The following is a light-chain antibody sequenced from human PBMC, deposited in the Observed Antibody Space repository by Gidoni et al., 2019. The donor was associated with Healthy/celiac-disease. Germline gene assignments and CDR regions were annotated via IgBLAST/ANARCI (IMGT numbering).Light chain of an antibody. CDR1: QDIINY. CDR2: DEA. CDR3: QQYDNGQRT. J-gene: IGKJ4*01. Sequence: IQLTHSPSSLSASVGDRVTITCQASQDIINYLNWYQHKPGKAPKLLIYDEANLETGVPSRFSGSGSGTDCTVTMSSLQTEDIATYYWQQYDNGQRTFGGGTKVEIK. V-gene: IGKV1-33*01.